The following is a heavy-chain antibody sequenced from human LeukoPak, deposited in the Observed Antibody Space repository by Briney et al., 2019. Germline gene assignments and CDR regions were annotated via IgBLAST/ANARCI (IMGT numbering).Heavy chain of an antibody. Sequence: SETLSLTCTVSGGSISSYYWSWIRQPAGRGPEWIGRIYTSGSTNYNPSLKSRVTMSVDTSKNQFSLKLSSVTAADTAVYYCARDDWPHAFDIWGQGTMVTVSS. CDR2: IYTSGST. V-gene: IGHV4-4*07. CDR1: GGSISSYY. J-gene: IGHJ3*02. CDR3: ARDDWPHAFDI. D-gene: IGHD2-21*01.